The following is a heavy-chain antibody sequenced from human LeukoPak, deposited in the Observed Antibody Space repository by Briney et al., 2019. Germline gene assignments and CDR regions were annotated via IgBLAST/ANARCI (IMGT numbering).Heavy chain of an antibody. Sequence: SETLSLTCTVSGGSISSYYWSWIRQPAGKGLGWIGRIYTSGSTNYNPSLKSRVAMSVDTSKNQFSLKLSSVTAADTAVYYCARGPSTMVPYYYYYMDVWGKGTTVTVSS. CDR2: IYTSGST. CDR3: ARGPSTMVPYYYYYMDV. CDR1: GGSISSYY. J-gene: IGHJ6*03. V-gene: IGHV4-4*07. D-gene: IGHD4/OR15-4a*01.